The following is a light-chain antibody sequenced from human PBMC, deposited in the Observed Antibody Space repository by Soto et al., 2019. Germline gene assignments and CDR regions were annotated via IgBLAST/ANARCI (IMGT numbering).Light chain of an antibody. CDR1: QSVSSY. V-gene: IGKV3-11*01. CDR3: QQRSNWPWT. CDR2: DAS. J-gene: IGKJ1*01. Sequence: DIVMTQSPSTLSVSPRERATLSCRASQSVSSYLAWYQQKPGQAPRLLIYDASNRATGIPARFSGSGSGTDFTLTISSLEPEDFAVYYCQQRSNWPWTFGQGTKVDIK.